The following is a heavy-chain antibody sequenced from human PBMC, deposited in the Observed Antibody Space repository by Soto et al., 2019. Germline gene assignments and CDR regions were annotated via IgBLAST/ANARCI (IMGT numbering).Heavy chain of an antibody. CDR2: INPSGGST. Sequence: QVQLVQSGAEVKKPGASVKVSCKASGYTFTSYYMHWVRQAPGQGLEWMGIINPSGGSTSYAQKCKGRVTMTRDTSTSTVYMELSSLRSEDTAVYYCARARPDYYGSGSYPNWFDPWGQGTLVTVSS. V-gene: IGHV1-46*03. J-gene: IGHJ5*02. CDR3: ARARPDYYGSGSYPNWFDP. CDR1: GYTFTSYY. D-gene: IGHD3-10*01.